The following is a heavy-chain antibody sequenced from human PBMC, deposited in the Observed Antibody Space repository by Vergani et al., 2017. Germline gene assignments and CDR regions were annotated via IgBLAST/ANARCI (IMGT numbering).Heavy chain of an antibody. J-gene: IGHJ6*03. CDR1: GFTVSSNY. Sequence: EVQLVETGGGLIQPGGSLRLSCAASGFTVSSNYMSWVRQAPGKGLEWVSVIYSGGSTYYADSVKGRFTISRDNSKTTLYLQMNSLRAEDTAVYYCARAPPTYYYYYYMDVWGKGTTVTVSS. V-gene: IGHV3-53*02. CDR3: ARAPPTYYYYYYMDV. CDR2: IYSGGST.